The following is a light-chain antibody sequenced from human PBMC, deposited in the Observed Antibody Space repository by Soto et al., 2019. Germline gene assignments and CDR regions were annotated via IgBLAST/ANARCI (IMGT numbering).Light chain of an antibody. CDR3: QHYNGYPIT. Sequence: DIQMTQSPSSLSASVGDRVTITCRASQGITNNLAWFQQKPGKAPKALISAASSLQSGFPSRFSGSGSGTDFTLNINSLQPEDFATYYCQHYNGYPITFGGGTKVQIK. J-gene: IGKJ4*01. V-gene: IGKV1-16*01. CDR1: QGITNN. CDR2: AAS.